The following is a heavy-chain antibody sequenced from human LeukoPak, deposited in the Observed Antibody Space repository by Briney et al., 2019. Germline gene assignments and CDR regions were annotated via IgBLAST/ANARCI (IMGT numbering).Heavy chain of an antibody. Sequence: SVTVSCKASGGTFSSYAISWVRQAPGQGLEWMGGIIPIFGTANYAQKFQGRVTITADESTSTAYMELSSLRSEDTAVYYCARSRLELLWFGELKFWGQGTLVTVSS. J-gene: IGHJ4*02. CDR2: IIPIFGTA. V-gene: IGHV1-69*13. CDR1: GGTFSSYA. CDR3: ARSRLELLWFGELKF. D-gene: IGHD3-10*01.